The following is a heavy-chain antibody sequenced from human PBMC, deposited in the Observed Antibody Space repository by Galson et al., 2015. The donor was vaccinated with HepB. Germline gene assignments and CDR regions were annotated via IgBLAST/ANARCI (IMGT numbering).Heavy chain of an antibody. J-gene: IGHJ4*02. CDR3: TRGWTPGSPPFEH. V-gene: IGHV3-74*01. Sequence: SLRLSCAASGFTFSRSWMHWVRQTPGNGLAWVCNIDYDGSRTNYADSVRGRFTISRDNAKNTLYLQMNSLRAEDTGVYYCTRGWTPGSPPFEHWGQGTLLIVSS. CDR1: GFTFSRSW. D-gene: IGHD2-15*01. CDR2: IDYDGSRT.